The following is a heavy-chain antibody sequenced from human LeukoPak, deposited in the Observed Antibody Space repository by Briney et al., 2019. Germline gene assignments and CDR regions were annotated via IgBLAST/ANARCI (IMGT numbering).Heavy chain of an antibody. V-gene: IGHV3-23*01. CDR1: GFTFSSHA. CDR2: IIDTGGRT. D-gene: IGHD3-22*01. Sequence: GGSLRLSCAASGFTFSSHAMNWVRQAPGKGLEWVSSIIDTGGRTYYADSVKGRFIISRDNSKNTLYLQMNSLGAEDTAIYYCAKETYSYDSSGYSDTAFDHWGQGTLVTVS. J-gene: IGHJ4*02. CDR3: AKETYSYDSSGYSDTAFDH.